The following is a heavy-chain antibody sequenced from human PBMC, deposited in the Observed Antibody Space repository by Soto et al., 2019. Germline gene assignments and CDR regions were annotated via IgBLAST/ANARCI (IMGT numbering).Heavy chain of an antibody. V-gene: IGHV1-24*01. D-gene: IGHD3-16*02. J-gene: IGHJ3*02. Sequence: ASVKVSCKVSGYTLTELSMHWVRQAPGKGLEWMGGFDPEDGETIYAQKFQGRVTMTEDTSTDTAYMELSSLRSEDTAVYYCATSERGSYRWWAFDIWGQGTMVTVSS. CDR3: ATSERGSYRWWAFDI. CDR1: GYTLTELS. CDR2: FDPEDGET.